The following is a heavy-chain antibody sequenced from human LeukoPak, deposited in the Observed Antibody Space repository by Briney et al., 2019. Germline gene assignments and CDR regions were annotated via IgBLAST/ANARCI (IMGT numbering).Heavy chain of an antibody. V-gene: IGHV4-4*02. J-gene: IGHJ3*02. CDR2: IYHSGST. CDR3: ARGGAAARPGDAFDI. D-gene: IGHD6-13*01. Sequence: SETLSLTCAVSGGSISSSNWRSWVRQPPGKGLEWIGEIYHSGSTNYNPSLKSRVTISVDKSNNQFSLKLSSVTAADTAVYYCARGGAAARPGDAFDIWGQGTMVTVSS. CDR1: GGSISSSNW.